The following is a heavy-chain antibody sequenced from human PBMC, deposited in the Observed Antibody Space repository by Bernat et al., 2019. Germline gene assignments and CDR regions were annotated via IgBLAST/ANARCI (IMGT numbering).Heavy chain of an antibody. Sequence: EVQLVESGGGLVKPGGSLRLSCAASGFTFSSYSMNWVRQAPGKGLEWVSYISSSSYIYNADSGKGRFTSSRDNAKNSLYLQMNSLRAEDTAVYYCARVHRNPTVTTGYYYYYMDVWGKGTTVTVSS. CDR1: GFTFSSYS. D-gene: IGHD4-17*01. CDR3: ARVHRNPTVTTGYYYYYMDV. CDR2: ISSSSYI. J-gene: IGHJ6*03. V-gene: IGHV3-21*05.